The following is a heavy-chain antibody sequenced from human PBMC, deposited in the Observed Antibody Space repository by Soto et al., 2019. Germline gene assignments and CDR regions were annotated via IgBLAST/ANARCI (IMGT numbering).Heavy chain of an antibody. D-gene: IGHD2-2*01. J-gene: IGHJ6*02. Sequence: SETLSLTCTVSGGSISSYYWSWIRQPPGKGLEWIGYIYYSGSTNYNPSLKSRVTISVDTSKNQFSLKLSSVTAADTAVYYCARGDQYQPTYNYYCYYGMDVWGQGTTVTVSS. V-gene: IGHV4-59*12. CDR3: ARGDQYQPTYNYYCYYGMDV. CDR1: GGSISSYY. CDR2: IYYSGST.